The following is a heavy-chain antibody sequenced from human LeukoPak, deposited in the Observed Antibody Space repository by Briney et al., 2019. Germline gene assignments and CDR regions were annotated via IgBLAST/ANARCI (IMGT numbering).Heavy chain of an antibody. Sequence: GGSLRLSCAASGFTFSSYAMSWVRQAPGKGLEWVSAISGSGGSTYYADSVKGRFTISRDNSKNTLYLQMNSLGAEDTAVYYCAKDSYYGSGSYYFDYWGQGTLVTVSS. CDR3: AKDSYYGSGSYYFDY. V-gene: IGHV3-23*01. D-gene: IGHD3-10*01. CDR1: GFTFSSYA. J-gene: IGHJ4*02. CDR2: ISGSGGST.